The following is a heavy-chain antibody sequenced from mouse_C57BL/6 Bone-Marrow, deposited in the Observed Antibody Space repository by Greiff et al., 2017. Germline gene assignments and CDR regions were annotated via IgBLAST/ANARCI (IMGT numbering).Heavy chain of an antibody. CDR1: GYTFTSYW. Sequence: QVQLQQPGAELVKPGASVKLSCKASGYTFTSYWMQWVKQRPGQGLEWIGEIDPSDSYTNYNQKFKGKATLTVDTSSSTAYMQLSSLTSEDSAVYYCARTDYNYEVAYWGQGTLVTVSA. CDR3: ARTDYNYEVAY. CDR2: IDPSDSYT. J-gene: IGHJ3*01. V-gene: IGHV1-50*01. D-gene: IGHD2-12*01.